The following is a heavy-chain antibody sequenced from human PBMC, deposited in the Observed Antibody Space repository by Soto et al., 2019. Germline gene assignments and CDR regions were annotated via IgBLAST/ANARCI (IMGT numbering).Heavy chain of an antibody. Sequence: QVQLQESGPGLVKPSQTLSLTCTVSGGSISSGGYYWSWIRQHPGKGLEWIGYIYYSGSTYYNPSLTSRVTISVDTSKNQFSLKLSSVTAADTAVYYCARSGGDYYGSGTSRGMDVWGQGTTVTVSS. J-gene: IGHJ6*02. V-gene: IGHV4-31*03. D-gene: IGHD3-10*01. CDR3: ARSGGDYYGSGTSRGMDV. CDR2: IYYSGST. CDR1: GGSISSGGYY.